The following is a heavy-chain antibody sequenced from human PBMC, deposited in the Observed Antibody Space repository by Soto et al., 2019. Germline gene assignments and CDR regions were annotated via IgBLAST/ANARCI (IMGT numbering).Heavy chain of an antibody. CDR3: ARVVAATHNDC. J-gene: IGHJ4*02. Sequence: QVQLKESGQGLVKPSQTLSLTCTVSGGSISSGGYYWSWIRQHPGKGLEWIGYIYYSGSTYYNPSLTSRVTISVDTSQNQFSLKLSSVTAADTAVYYCARVVAATHNDCWGQGTLVTVSS. V-gene: IGHV4-31*03. CDR1: GGSISSGGYY. D-gene: IGHD2-15*01. CDR2: IYYSGST.